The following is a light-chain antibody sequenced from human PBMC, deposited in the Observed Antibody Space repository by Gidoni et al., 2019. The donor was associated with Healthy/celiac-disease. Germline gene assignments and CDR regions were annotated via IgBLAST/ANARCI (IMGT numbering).Light chain of an antibody. Sequence: QSVLTQPPSVSGAPGPRVTISCTGRSSNIGAGYDVHWYQQLPGTAPKHLIYGNSNRPSGVPDRFSGSKSGTSASLAITGLQAEDEADYYCQSYDSSLSGPVVFGGGTKLTVL. CDR2: GNS. CDR1: SSNIGAGYD. J-gene: IGLJ2*01. V-gene: IGLV1-40*01. CDR3: QSYDSSLSGPVV.